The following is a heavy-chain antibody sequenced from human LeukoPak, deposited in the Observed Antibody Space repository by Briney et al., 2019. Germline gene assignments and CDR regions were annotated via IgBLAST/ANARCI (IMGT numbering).Heavy chain of an antibody. CDR1: GFYIYIGGYY. CDR3: ARQTTGSFQWTFDN. V-gene: IGHV4-39*02. Sequence: TSETLSLTCTVSGFYIYIGGYYWGWIRRPPGKGLEWIGTTHYSGETFYNPTLKSRVTMSVDTSRNHFSLRLDSVTAADTAVYYCARQTTGSFQWTFDNWGLGTLVTVSS. J-gene: IGHJ4*02. CDR2: THYSGET. D-gene: IGHD1-26*01.